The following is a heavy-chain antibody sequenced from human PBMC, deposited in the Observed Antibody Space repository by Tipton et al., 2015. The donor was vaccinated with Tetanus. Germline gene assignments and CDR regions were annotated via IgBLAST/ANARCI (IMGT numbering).Heavy chain of an antibody. CDR2: ISGSGART. D-gene: IGHD1-1*01. CDR1: GFTFPKFP. V-gene: IGHV3-23*01. CDR3: ARRSLTNYGLDV. Sequence: SLRLSCAASGFTFPKFPMSWVRQAPGKGLEWVSAISGSGARTSYADSVKGRFTVSRDHAKNTVYLQMNSLRAEDTAVYFCARRSLTNYGLDVWGQGTPVTVSS. J-gene: IGHJ6*02.